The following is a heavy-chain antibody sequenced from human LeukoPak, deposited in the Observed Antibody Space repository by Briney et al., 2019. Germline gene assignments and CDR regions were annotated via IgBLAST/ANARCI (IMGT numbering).Heavy chain of an antibody. CDR1: GFTFSSYA. CDR3: AKIESGSNSGN. Sequence: GGSLRLSCAASGFTFSSYAMNWVRQAPGKGLEWVSAISGDGASTYYANSVKGRFTISRGNSKNTLYLQLTSLRAEDTAVYYCAKIESGSNSGNWGQGTLVTVSS. D-gene: IGHD3-10*01. J-gene: IGHJ4*02. V-gene: IGHV3-23*01. CDR2: ISGDGAST.